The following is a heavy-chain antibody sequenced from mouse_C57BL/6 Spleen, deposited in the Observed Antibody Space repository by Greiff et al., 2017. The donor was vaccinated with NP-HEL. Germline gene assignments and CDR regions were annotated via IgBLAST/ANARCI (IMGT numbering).Heavy chain of an antibody. CDR2: IRNKADGYTT. V-gene: IGHV7-3*01. CDR3: ARSIYYDYADDPYYAMDY. Sequence: EVKVVESGGGLVQPGGSLSLSCAASGFTFTDYYMSWVRQPPGKALEWLGFIRNKADGYTTEYSASVKGRFTISRDNSQSILYLQMNALRDEDSATYYCARSIYYDYADDPYYAMDYWGQGTSVTVSS. D-gene: IGHD2-4*01. CDR1: GFTFTDYY. J-gene: IGHJ4*01.